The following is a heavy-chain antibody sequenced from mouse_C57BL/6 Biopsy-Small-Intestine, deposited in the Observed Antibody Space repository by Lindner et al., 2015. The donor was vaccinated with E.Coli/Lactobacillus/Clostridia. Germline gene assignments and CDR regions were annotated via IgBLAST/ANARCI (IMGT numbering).Heavy chain of an antibody. D-gene: IGHD3-2*02. CDR2: IYPGGGYT. Sequence: VQLQESGAELVRPGTSVKMSCKASGYTFTNYWIGWAKQRPGHGLEWIGDIYPGGGYTNYNEKFKGKATLTADKSSSTAYMQFSSLTSEDSAIYYCARQLRNYAMDYWGQGTSVTVSS. CDR1: GYTFTNYW. J-gene: IGHJ4*01. CDR3: ARQLRNYAMDY. V-gene: IGHV1-63*01.